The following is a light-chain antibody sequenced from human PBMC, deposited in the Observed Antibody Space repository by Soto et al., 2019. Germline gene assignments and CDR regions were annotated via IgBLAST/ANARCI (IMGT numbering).Light chain of an antibody. CDR3: QQYDNWPPELT. CDR1: QSVSSRY. CDR2: GAS. Sequence: EIVLTQSPATLSLSPGEGATLSCRASQSVSSRYVAWYQQKLGQAPRLLIYGASSRATGIPDRFSGSGSGTDFTLTISRLEPEDFAVYYCQQYDNWPPELTFGGGTKVDIK. J-gene: IGKJ4*01. V-gene: IGKV3-20*01.